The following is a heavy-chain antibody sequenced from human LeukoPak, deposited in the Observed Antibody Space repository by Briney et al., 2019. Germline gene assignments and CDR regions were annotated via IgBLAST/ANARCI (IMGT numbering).Heavy chain of an antibody. CDR2: MDSGGRT. CDR1: GFTVSSSY. CDR3: ARDQTITGTTWQYNWLDS. D-gene: IGHD1-7*01. J-gene: IGHJ5*01. Sequence: GGSLRLSCAASGFTVSSSYMSWVRQAPGKGLECVSVMDSGGRTYYADSVKGRFTISRDNSKNKLYLQMNSLRAKDTAVYYCARDQTITGTTWQYNWLDSWGQGALVTVSS. V-gene: IGHV3-53*01.